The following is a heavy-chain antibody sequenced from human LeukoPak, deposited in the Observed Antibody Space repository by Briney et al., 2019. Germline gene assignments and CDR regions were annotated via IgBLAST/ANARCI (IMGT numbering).Heavy chain of an antibody. CDR3: ARDQGREWKFDP. Sequence: PSETLSLTCAVYGGSFSGYYWSWIRQPPGKGLEWIGEINHSGSTNYNPSLKSRVTISVDTSKNQFSLKLSSVTAADTAVYYCARDQGREWKFDPWGQGTLVTVSS. V-gene: IGHV4-34*01. CDR2: INHSGST. D-gene: IGHD3-3*01. CDR1: GGSFSGYY. J-gene: IGHJ5*02.